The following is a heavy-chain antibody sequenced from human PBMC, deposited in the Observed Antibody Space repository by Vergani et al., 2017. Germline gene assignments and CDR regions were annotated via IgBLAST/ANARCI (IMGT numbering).Heavy chain of an antibody. CDR2: INHSGST. D-gene: IGHD3-3*01. CDR1: GGSFSGYY. Sequence: QVQLQQWGAGLLKPSETLSLTCAVYGGSFSGYYWSWIRQPPGKGLEWIGEINHSGSTNYNPSLKSRVTISVDTSKNQFSLKLSSVTAADTAVYYCARGRPYYDFCSGYYTKNFDYWGQGTLVTVSS. CDR3: ARGRPYYDFCSGYYTKNFDY. V-gene: IGHV4-34*01. J-gene: IGHJ4*02.